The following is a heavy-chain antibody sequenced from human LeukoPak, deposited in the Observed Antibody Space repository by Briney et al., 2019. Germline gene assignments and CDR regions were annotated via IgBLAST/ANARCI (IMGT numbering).Heavy chain of an antibody. D-gene: IGHD2-8*01. CDR3: AKDSGIVLMVYAIDY. CDR1: GFTFSSYA. Sequence: PGGSLRLSCAASGFTFSSYAMSWVRQAPEKGLEWVSAISGSGGSTYYADSVKGRFTISRDNSKNTLYLQMNSLRAEDTAVYYCAKDSGIVLMVYAIDYWGQGTLVTVSS. CDR2: ISGSGGST. V-gene: IGHV3-23*01. J-gene: IGHJ4*02.